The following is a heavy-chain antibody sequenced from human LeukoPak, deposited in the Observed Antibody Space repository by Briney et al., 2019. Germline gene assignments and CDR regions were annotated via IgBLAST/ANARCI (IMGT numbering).Heavy chain of an antibody. CDR1: GFTFSSYS. V-gene: IGHV3-21*01. D-gene: IGHD6-13*01. Sequence: GGSLRLSCAASGFTFSSYSMNWVRQAPGKGLEWVSSISSSSSYIYYADSVKGRFTISRDNAKNSLYLQMNSLRAEDTAVYYCVRGYMAAAGYDYWGQGTLVTVSS. J-gene: IGHJ4*02. CDR3: VRGYMAAAGYDY. CDR2: ISSSSSYI.